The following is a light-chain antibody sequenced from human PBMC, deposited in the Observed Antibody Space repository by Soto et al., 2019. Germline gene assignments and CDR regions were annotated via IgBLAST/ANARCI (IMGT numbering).Light chain of an antibody. CDR1: QGISNF. J-gene: IGKJ1*01. V-gene: IGKV1-33*01. Sequence: DTQMTQSPSSLSASVGDRVTITCQASQGISNFLNWYQQRPGKAPKLLIYDASNLETGVTSRFSGSGSATDFTFTISTLQPEDIATYYCQQYNNLPPTVGQGTKAEVK. CDR3: QQYNNLPPT. CDR2: DAS.